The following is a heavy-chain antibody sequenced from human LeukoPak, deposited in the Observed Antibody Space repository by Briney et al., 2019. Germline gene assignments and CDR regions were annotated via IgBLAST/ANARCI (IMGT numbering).Heavy chain of an antibody. CDR1: GFTFSSYS. D-gene: IGHD2-21*02. CDR3: ASRLVVTAIGAGSFDI. CDR2: ISSSSSTI. J-gene: IGHJ3*02. V-gene: IGHV3-48*04. Sequence: GGSLRLSCAASGFTFSSYSMNWVRQAPGKGLEWVSYISSSSSTIYYADSVKGRFTISRDNAKNSLYLQMNSLRAEDTAVYYCASRLVVTAIGAGSFDIWGQGTMVTVSS.